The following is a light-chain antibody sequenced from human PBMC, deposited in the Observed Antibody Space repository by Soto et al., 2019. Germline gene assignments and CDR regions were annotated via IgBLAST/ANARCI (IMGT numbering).Light chain of an antibody. V-gene: IGKV3D-15*01. CDR3: QRYNNWPLT. CDR1: QSVSSH. J-gene: IGKJ4*01. CDR2: GAS. Sequence: EIVLTQSPASLSLSPGERATLSCRASQSVSSHLAWFQQRPGQAPRLLIYGASNRATGIPARFGGSGSGTNFTLTINSLQSEDFAVYYCQRYNNWPLTFGGGTKVESK.